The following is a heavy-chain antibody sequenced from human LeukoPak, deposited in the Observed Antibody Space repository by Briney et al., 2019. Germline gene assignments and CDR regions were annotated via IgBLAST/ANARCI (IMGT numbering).Heavy chain of an antibody. J-gene: IGHJ4*02. CDR2: ISYDGDYK. Sequence: GGSLRLSCAASGFTFGSYGMHWVRQAPGKGLEWVAVISYDGDYKYYADSVKGRFTVSRDNSKDTLFLQMNSLRAEGTAVYYCARVFGSGWMYFDFWGQGTLVTVSS. CDR3: ARVFGSGWMYFDF. D-gene: IGHD6-19*01. V-gene: IGHV3-30*05. CDR1: GFTFGSYG.